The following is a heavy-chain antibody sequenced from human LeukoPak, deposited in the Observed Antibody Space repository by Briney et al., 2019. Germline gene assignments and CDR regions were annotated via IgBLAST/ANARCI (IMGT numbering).Heavy chain of an antibody. CDR3: ARALTTSYMDV. V-gene: IGHV4-34*01. J-gene: IGHJ6*03. D-gene: IGHD4-11*01. CDR2: INHSGST. CDR1: GGSFSGYY. Sequence: SETLSLTCAVYGGSFSGYYWSWIRQPPGKGLEWIGEINHSGSTNYNPSLKSRVSISVDTSKNLFSLKLSSVTAADTAVYYCARALTTSYMDVWGKGTTVTVSS.